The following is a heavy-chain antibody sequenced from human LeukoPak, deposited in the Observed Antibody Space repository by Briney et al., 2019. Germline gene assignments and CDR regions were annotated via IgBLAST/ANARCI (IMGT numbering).Heavy chain of an antibody. V-gene: IGHV4-34*01. CDR2: INHSGST. CDR3: ARGGFARSNYFGSGSYYNFLDY. J-gene: IGHJ4*02. CDR1: GGSFSGYY. Sequence: SETLSLTCAVYGGSFSGYYWSWIRQPPGKGLEWIGEINHSGSTNYNPSLKSRVTISVDTSKNQFSLKLSSVTAADTAVYYCARGGFARSNYFGSGSYYNFLDYWGQGTLVTVSS. D-gene: IGHD3-10*01.